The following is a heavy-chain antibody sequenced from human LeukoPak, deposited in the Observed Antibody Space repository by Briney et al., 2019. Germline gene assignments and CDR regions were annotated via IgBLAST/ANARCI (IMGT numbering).Heavy chain of an antibody. Sequence: PGGSLRLSCAASGFTFSNYGMHWVRQAPGKGLEWVAVISYDGSNEYYADSVKGRFTISRDNPKNTLHLQMNSLRAEDTAVYYCAKGGQQVVRWWFDPWGQGTLVTVSS. CDR1: GFTFSNYG. CDR2: ISYDGSNE. CDR3: AKGGQQVVRWWFDP. J-gene: IGHJ5*02. V-gene: IGHV3-30*18. D-gene: IGHD6-13*01.